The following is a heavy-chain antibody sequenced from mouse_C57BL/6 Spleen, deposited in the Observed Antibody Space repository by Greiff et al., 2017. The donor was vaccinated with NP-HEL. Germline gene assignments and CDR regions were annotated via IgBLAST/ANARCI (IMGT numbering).Heavy chain of an antibody. CDR3: ARSGYYDYDVGYFDV. V-gene: IGHV14-3*01. Sequence: EVQLQQSVAELARPGASVKLSCTASGFNIKNTYMHWVKQRPEQGLEWIGRIDPANGNTKYAPKFQGKATITADTSSNTAYLQLSSLTSEDTAIYYCARSGYYDYDVGYFDVWGTGTTVTVSS. CDR1: GFNIKNTY. J-gene: IGHJ1*03. D-gene: IGHD2-4*01. CDR2: IDPANGNT.